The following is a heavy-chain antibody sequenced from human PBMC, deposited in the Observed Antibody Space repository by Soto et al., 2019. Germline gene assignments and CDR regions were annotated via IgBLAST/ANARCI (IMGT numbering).Heavy chain of an antibody. V-gene: IGHV1-69*13. CDR3: VSYYDILTGPGDFDY. CDR1: GGTFSSYA. J-gene: IGHJ4*02. D-gene: IGHD3-9*01. Sequence: GASVKVSCKASGGTFSSYAISWVRQAPGQGLEWMGGIIPIFGTANYAQKFQGRVTITADESTSTAYMELSSLRSEDTAVYYCVSYYDILTGPGDFDYWGQGTLVTVSS. CDR2: IIPIFGTA.